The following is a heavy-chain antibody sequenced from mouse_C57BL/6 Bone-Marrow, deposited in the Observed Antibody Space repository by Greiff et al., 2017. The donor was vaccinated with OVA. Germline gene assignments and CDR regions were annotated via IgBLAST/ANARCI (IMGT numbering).Heavy chain of an antibody. CDR2: IYPRSGNT. J-gene: IGHJ1*03. V-gene: IGHV1-81*01. Sequence: QVHVKQSGAELARPGASVKLSCKASGYTFTSYGISWVKQRTGQGLEWIGEIYPRSGNTYYNEKFKGKATLTADKSSSTAYMALRSLTSEDSAVYFCARYGYFLDVWGTGTTVTVSS. D-gene: IGHD2-2*01. CDR1: GYTFTSYG. CDR3: ARYGYFLDV.